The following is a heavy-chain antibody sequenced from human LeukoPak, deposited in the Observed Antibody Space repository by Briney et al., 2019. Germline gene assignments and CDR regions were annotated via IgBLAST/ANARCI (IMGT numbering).Heavy chain of an antibody. CDR1: GFTFCNYW. J-gene: IGHJ5*02. CDR2: INSDGINT. CDR3: ARDLGQYYDTSDNWFDP. D-gene: IGHD3-22*01. V-gene: IGHV3-74*01. Sequence: GGSLRLSCAASGFTFCNYWMHWVRQAPGKGLVWVSRINSDGINTSYADSVKGRFTISRDNAKNTLNLQMNSLRAEDTAVYYCARDLGQYYDTSDNWFDPWGQGTPVTVSS.